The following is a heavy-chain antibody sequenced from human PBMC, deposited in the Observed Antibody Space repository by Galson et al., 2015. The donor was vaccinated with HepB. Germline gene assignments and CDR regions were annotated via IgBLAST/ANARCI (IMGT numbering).Heavy chain of an antibody. V-gene: IGHV6-1*01. J-gene: IGHJ3*02. D-gene: IGHD2-15*01. CDR2: TYYRSKWHN. CDR3: AVGYCSGGSCYGFDI. Sequence: CAISGDSVSSNSAAWNWIRQSPSRGLEWLGRTYYRSKWHNDYAVSVKSRITINPDTSKNQFSLQLNSVTPEDTAVYYCAVGYCSGGSCYGFDIWGQGTMVTVSS. CDR1: GDSVSSNSAA.